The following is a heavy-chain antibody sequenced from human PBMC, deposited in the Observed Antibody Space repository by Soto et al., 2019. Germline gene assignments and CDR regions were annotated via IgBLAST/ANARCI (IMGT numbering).Heavy chain of an antibody. D-gene: IGHD2-2*01. Sequence: QVQLQESGPGLVKPSQTLSLTCTVSGGSISSGGYYWSWIRQHPGKGLEWIGYIYYSGSTYYNPSPKSRVTMSVDTAKNRFSRKLSSVTGADTAVYYCARVGPYCISTSCYRPFDYWGQGTLVTVSS. J-gene: IGHJ4*02. CDR3: ARVGPYCISTSCYRPFDY. CDR1: GGSISSGGYY. V-gene: IGHV4-31*03. CDR2: IYYSGST.